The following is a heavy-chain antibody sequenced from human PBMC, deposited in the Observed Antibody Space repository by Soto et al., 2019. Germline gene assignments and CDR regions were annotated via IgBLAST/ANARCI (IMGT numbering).Heavy chain of an antibody. CDR1: GFSFAKAW. D-gene: IGHD6-6*01. J-gene: IGHJ5*02. CDR2: TKSTTEGRKT. Sequence: GSMTLACAASGFSFAKAWMTCVRHPPEKVLERVGCTKSTTEGRKTRSAGAVKGRFTISRDDSKNTLYLQMNRLKSEDTAVYYCISSGPRRSSPHSSDPRGQRPLVTLSS. CDR3: ISSGPRRSSPHSSDP. V-gene: IGHV3-15*01.